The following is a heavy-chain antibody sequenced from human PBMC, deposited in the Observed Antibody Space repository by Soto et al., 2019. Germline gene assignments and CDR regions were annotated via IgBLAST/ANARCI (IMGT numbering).Heavy chain of an antibody. CDR1: GFTFSSYA. V-gene: IGHV3-23*01. J-gene: IGHJ4*02. CDR2: ISGNGGNS. D-gene: IGHD3-9*01. CDR3: AKSRYFDWLSFQFYFDY. Sequence: GGSLRLSCAASGFTFSSYAMSWVRQAPGKGLEWVSAISGNGGNSYYPDSVKGRFTISRDNSKNTLWLQMNILRAEDTAVYYCAKSRYFDWLSFQFYFDYWGQGALVTVSS.